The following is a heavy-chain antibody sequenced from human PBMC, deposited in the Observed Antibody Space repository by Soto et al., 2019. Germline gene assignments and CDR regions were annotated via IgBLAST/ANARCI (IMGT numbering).Heavy chain of an antibody. Sequence: ASVKVSCKVSGYTLIGLSMHWVRRAPGKGLEWMGGSDPEDGETIYAQKFQGRVTVTEDTSTDTAYMELSSLRSEDTAVYYCATAGHYYGSGSFDYWGQGTLVTVSS. CDR2: SDPEDGET. D-gene: IGHD3-10*01. J-gene: IGHJ4*02. CDR1: GYTLIGLS. V-gene: IGHV1-24*01. CDR3: ATAGHYYGSGSFDY.